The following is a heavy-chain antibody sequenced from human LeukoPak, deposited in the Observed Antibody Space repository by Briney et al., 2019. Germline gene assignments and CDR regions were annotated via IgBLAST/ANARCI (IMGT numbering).Heavy chain of an antibody. D-gene: IGHD3-10*02. CDR1: GFTFSSYW. J-gene: IGHJ6*03. V-gene: IGHV3-7*03. CDR2: IKQDGSEK. Sequence: PGGSLRLSCAASGFTFSSYWMSWVRPAPGKGPEWVANIKQDGSEKYYVDSVKGRFTISRDNSKNMLYLQMNSLRAEDTAVYYCARSLRVRGVPDYMDVWGKGTTVIISS. CDR3: ARSLRVRGVPDYMDV.